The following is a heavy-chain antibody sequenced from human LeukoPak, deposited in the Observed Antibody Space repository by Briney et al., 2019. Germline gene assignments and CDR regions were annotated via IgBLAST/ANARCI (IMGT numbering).Heavy chain of an antibody. CDR2: IYSSGST. CDR1: GGSISSYY. CDR3: ARGKQLIYYYYYYMDV. J-gene: IGHJ6*03. Sequence: SETLSLTCTVSGGSISSYYWSWIRQPPGRGLEWIGYIYSSGSTNYNPSLKSRVTISLDTSKNQFSLKLSSVTAADTAVYYCARGKQLIYYYYYYMDVWGKGTTVTVSS. V-gene: IGHV4-59*01. D-gene: IGHD6-6*01.